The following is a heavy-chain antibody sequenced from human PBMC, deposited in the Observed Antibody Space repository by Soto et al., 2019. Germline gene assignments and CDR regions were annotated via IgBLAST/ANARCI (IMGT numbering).Heavy chain of an antibody. CDR3: ASESYGGEFDY. CDR2: INAYNGNT. CDR1: GYTFTSYG. Sequence: ASVKVSCKASGYTFTSYGISWVRQAPGEGLEWMGWINAYNGNTKYSQKFQGRVTITRDTSASTAYMELSSLRSEDTAVYYCASESYGGEFDYWGQGTLVTVSS. V-gene: IGHV1-18*01. D-gene: IGHD4-17*01. J-gene: IGHJ4*02.